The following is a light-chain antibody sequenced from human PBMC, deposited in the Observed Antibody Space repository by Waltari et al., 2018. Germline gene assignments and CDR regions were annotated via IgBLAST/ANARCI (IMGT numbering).Light chain of an antibody. J-gene: IGLJ3*02. CDR2: VTSGGSH. CDR3: QTWDTGGVV. CDR1: SGHSSDD. Sequence: QVVLTQSPSASASLGASVKLTCILSSGHSSDDIAWHQQRPEKGPRYLMKVTSGGSHITGDGISNRFSGSSSGAERYLTISSLQSEDEADYYCQTWDTGGVVFGGGTRLTAL. V-gene: IGLV4-69*01.